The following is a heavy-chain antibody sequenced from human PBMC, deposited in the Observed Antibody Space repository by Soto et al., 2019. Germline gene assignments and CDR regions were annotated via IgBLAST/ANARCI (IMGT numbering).Heavy chain of an antibody. CDR1: GYTFTGFY. V-gene: IGHV1-2*02. CDR3: ARGPFGDSPIDF. CDR2: INPGNGDK. Sequence: ASVKVSCKASGYTFTGFYDHWVRQAPRQGLEWMGWINPGNGDKILAQKFEGRVTLTRGTSVTTAYLDLSSLNSDDTAVYYCARGPFGDSPIDFWGPGTVVTVSS. D-gene: IGHD3-10*01. J-gene: IGHJ3*01.